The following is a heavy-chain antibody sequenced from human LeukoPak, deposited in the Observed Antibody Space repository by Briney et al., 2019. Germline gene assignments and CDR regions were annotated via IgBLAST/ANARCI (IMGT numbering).Heavy chain of an antibody. J-gene: IGHJ6*03. CDR2: ASSTSSYI. CDR3: ARDLGGSYLGDYYYYMDV. V-gene: IGHV3-21*01. CDR1: KFTFSTYS. Sequence: GGSLRLSCAASKFTFSTYSMNWVSQAPGKGLEWVSSASSTSSYIYYADSVKGRFTISRDNAKNSLYLQMNSLRAEDTAVYFCARDLGGSYLGDYYYYMDVWGKGTTVTVAS. D-gene: IGHD1-26*01.